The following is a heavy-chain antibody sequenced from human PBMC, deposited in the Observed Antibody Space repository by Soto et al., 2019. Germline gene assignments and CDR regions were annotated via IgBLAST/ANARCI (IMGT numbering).Heavy chain of an antibody. V-gene: IGHV4-31*03. CDR3: AGTAEPSGWFDP. Sequence: SETLSLTCTVSGGSISSGGYYWSWIRQHPGKGLEWIGYIYYSGSTYYNPSLKSRVTISVDTSKNQFSLKLSSVTAADTAVYYCAGTAEPSGWFDPWGQGTLVTVSS. J-gene: IGHJ5*02. CDR1: GGSISSGGYY. D-gene: IGHD6-25*01. CDR2: IYYSGST.